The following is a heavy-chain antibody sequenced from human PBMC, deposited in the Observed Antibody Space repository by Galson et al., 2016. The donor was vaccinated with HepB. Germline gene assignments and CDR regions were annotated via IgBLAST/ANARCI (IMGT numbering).Heavy chain of an antibody. CDR3: ARGGPVYDFWSGYPNDPFDM. V-gene: IGHV1-69*06. CDR1: GGTFHSYP. Sequence: SVKVSCKASGGTFHSYPISWVRQAPGQGLEWMGGIIPTFDTTNYAQKFQARVMITADKSTSTAYMELTSLRSEDTAIYYCARGGPVYDFWSGYPNDPFDMWGQGTMVTVSS. D-gene: IGHD3-3*01. J-gene: IGHJ3*02. CDR2: IIPTFDTT.